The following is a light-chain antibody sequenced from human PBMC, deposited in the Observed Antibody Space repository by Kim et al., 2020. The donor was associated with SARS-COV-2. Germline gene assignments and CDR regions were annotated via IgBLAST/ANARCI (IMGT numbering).Light chain of an antibody. J-gene: IGKJ1*01. CDR1: QSVTSNS. CDR2: GAS. Sequence: IVLTQSPGTLSLSPGERATLSCRASQSVTSNSLAWYQQKPGQAPRLLIYGASSRATGIPDRFSGSGSGTDFTLTISRLEPEDFAVYYCQQSEAARTFGQGTKVEIK. CDR3: QQSEAART. V-gene: IGKV3-20*01.